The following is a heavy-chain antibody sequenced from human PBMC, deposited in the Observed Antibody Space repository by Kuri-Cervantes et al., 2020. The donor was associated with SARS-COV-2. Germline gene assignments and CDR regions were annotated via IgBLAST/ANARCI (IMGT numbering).Heavy chain of an antibody. CDR1: GLTSDISG. Sequence: GESLKISCAGSGLTSDISGMHWVRQAPGQGLEWVAFISFDGTEKYYADSVKGRFTISRDNSKNKLFLQMNSLRAEDTAVYYCAKNDLWSGYGMDVWGQGTTVTVSS. J-gene: IGHJ6*02. CDR2: ISFDGTEK. D-gene: IGHD3-3*01. CDR3: AKNDLWSGYGMDV. V-gene: IGHV3-30*18.